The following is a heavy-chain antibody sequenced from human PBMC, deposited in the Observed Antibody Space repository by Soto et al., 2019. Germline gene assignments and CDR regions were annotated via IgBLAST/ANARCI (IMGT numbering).Heavy chain of an antibody. Sequence: GGSLRLSCAASGFTFSSYGMHWVRQAPGKGLEWVAVISYDGSNKYYADSVKGRFTISRDNSKNTLYLQMNSLRAEDTAVYYCAKDGFRFLEWLLNWGQGTLVTVSS. CDR2: ISYDGSNK. V-gene: IGHV3-30*18. CDR1: GFTFSSYG. CDR3: AKDGFRFLEWLLN. J-gene: IGHJ4*02. D-gene: IGHD3-3*01.